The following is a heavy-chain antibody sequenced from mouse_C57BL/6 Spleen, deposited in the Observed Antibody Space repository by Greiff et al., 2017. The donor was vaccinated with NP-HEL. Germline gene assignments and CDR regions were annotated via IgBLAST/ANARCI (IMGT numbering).Heavy chain of an antibody. Sequence: VQLKQSGAELVRPGASVKLSCTASGFTFTDDYMHWVKQRPEQGLEWIGWIDPENGDTEYASKFQGKATITADTSSNTAYLQLSSLTSEDTAVYYCTTDYEGAYWGQGTLVTVSA. CDR1: GFTFTDDY. V-gene: IGHV14-4*01. CDR2: IDPENGDT. CDR3: TTDYEGAY. J-gene: IGHJ3*01. D-gene: IGHD2-4*01.